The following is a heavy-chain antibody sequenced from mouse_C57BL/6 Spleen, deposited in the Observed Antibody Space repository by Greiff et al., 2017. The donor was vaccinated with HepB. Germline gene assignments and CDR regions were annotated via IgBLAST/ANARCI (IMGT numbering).Heavy chain of an antibody. CDR1: GYTFTSYW. V-gene: IGHV1-64*01. CDR2: IHPNSGST. J-gene: IGHJ2*01. Sequence: QVQLQQPGAELVKPGASVKLSCKASGYTFTSYWMHWVKQRPGQGLEWIGMIHPNSGSTNYNEKFKSKATLTVDKSSSTAYMQLSSLTSEDSAVYYCARDYYGSSYHYFDYWGQGTTLTVSS. CDR3: ARDYYGSSYHYFDY. D-gene: IGHD1-1*01.